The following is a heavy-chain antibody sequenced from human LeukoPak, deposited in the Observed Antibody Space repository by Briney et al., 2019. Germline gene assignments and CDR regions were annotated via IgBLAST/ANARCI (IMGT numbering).Heavy chain of an antibody. CDR3: ARLVPAAI. J-gene: IGHJ4*02. CDR2: IYTSGST. Sequence: SQTLSLTRTVSGGSISSGSYYWSWIRQPAGKGLEWIGRIYTSGSTNYNPSLKSRVTISVDTSKNQFSLKLSSVTAADTAVYYCARLVPAAIWGQGTLVTVSS. D-gene: IGHD2-2*01. V-gene: IGHV4-61*02. CDR1: GGSISSGSYY.